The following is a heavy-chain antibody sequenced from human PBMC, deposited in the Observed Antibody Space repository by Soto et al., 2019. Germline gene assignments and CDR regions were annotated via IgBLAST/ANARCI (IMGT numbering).Heavy chain of an antibody. J-gene: IGHJ4*02. Sequence: EVQLLESGGGLVQPGGSLRLSCAASGFTFSSYAMSWVRQAPGKGLEWVSAISGSGGSTYYADSVKGRFTISRDNSKNTLYLQMNSLRAEDTAVYYCAKDGAGFVVVVXATPAFFDYWGQGTLVTVSS. V-gene: IGHV3-23*01. D-gene: IGHD2-15*01. CDR2: ISGSGGST. CDR3: AKDGAGFVVVVXATPAFFDY. CDR1: GFTFSSYA.